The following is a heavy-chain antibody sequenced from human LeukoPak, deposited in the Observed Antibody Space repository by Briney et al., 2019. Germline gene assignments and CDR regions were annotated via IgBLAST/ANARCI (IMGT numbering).Heavy chain of an antibody. D-gene: IGHD6-13*01. CDR3: ARGKRGHSSSWYDY. CDR2: INHSGST. Sequence: TSEALSLTCAVYGGSFSGYYWSWIRQPPGKGLEWIGEINHSGSTNYNPSLKSRVTISVDTSKNQFSLKLSSVTAADTAVYYCARGKRGHSSSWYDYWGQGTLVTVSS. J-gene: IGHJ4*02. V-gene: IGHV4-34*01. CDR1: GGSFSGYY.